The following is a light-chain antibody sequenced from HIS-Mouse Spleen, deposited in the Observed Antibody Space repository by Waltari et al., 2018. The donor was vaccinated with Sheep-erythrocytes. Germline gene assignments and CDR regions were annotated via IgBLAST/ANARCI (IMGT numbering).Light chain of an antibody. Sequence: EIVLTQSPGTLSLSPGERATLSCRASQSVSSSYLAWYPQKPGQAHRLLIYGASSRATGIPDRFSGSGSGTDFTLTISRLEPEDFAVYYCQQYGSSPPLTFGGGTKVEIK. J-gene: IGKJ4*01. V-gene: IGKV3-20*01. CDR3: QQYGSSPPLT. CDR1: QSVSSSY. CDR2: GAS.